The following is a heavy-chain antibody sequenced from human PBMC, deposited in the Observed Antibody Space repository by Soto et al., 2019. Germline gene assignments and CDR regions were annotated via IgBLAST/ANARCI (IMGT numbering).Heavy chain of an antibody. CDR2: ISYDGSNK. CDR3: AREGGKWELPHY. D-gene: IGHD1-26*01. J-gene: IGHJ4*02. CDR1: GFTFSSYA. V-gene: IGHV3-30-3*01. Sequence: QVQLVESGGGVVQPGRSLRLSCAASGFTFSSYAMHWVRQAPGKGLEWVAVISYDGSNKYYADSVKGRFTISRDNSKNTLYLQMNSLRAEDTAVYYCAREGGKWELPHYWGQGTLVTVSS.